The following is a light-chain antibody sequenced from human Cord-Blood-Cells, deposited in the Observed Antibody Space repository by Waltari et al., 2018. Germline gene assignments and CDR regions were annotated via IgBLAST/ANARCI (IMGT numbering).Light chain of an antibody. CDR3: SSYAGSNNLV. CDR2: EVS. V-gene: IGLV2-8*01. Sequence: QSALTQPPSASGSPGQSVTISCTGTSSDVGGYNYVSWYQQHPGKAPKLMIYEVSNRPSGVPCRFSGSKSGNTASLTVSGLQAEDEADYYCSSYAGSNNLVFGGGTKLTVL. CDR1: SSDVGGYNY. J-gene: IGLJ3*02.